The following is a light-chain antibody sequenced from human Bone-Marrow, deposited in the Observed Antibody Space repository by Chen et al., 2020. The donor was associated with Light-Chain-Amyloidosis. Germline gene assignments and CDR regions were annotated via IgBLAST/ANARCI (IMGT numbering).Light chain of an antibody. CDR1: QSISSW. CDR3: QQYKSYPPMYT. V-gene: IGKV1-5*01. Sequence: DIQMTQSPSTLSAPVGDRVTITCRASQSISSWLAWYQQKPGKAPKLLIYDASSLESGVPSRFSGSGSGTEFTLTISSLQPDDFATYYCQQYKSYPPMYTFGQGTKLEIK. J-gene: IGKJ2*01. CDR2: DAS.